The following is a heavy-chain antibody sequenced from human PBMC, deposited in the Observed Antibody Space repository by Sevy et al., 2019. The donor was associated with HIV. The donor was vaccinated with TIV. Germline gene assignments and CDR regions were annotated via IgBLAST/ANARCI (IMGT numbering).Heavy chain of an antibody. D-gene: IGHD2-2*01. CDR2: INHSGST. CDR1: GGSFSGYY. CDR3: ARHCGSTSCSHAFDI. Sequence: SETLSLTCAVYGGSFSGYYWSWIRHPPGKGLEWTGEINHSGSTNYNPSLKSRVTISVDTSKNQFSLKLSSVTAADTAVYYCARHCGSTSCSHAFDIWGQGTMVTVSS. V-gene: IGHV4-34*01. J-gene: IGHJ3*02.